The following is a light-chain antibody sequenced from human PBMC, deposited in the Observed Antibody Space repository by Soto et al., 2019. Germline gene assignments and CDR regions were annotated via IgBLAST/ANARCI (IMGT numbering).Light chain of an antibody. Sequence: QAVVTQPPSVSGAPGQRVTISCTGSNSNIGAGFGVQWYQQFPRTAPRLLIYSNTNRPSGVPDRFSASKSGTSASLAITGLRAEDEADYYCQSFDINVLALLFGVGTKLTVL. CDR1: NSNIGAGFG. CDR3: QSFDINVLALL. J-gene: IGLJ2*01. CDR2: SNT. V-gene: IGLV1-40*01.